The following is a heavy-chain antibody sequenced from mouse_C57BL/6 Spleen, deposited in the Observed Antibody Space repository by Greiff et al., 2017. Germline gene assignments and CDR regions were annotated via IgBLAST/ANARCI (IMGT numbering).Heavy chain of an antibody. V-gene: IGHV5-17*01. J-gene: IGHJ2*01. CDR2: ISSGSSTI. D-gene: IGHD2-1*01. Sequence: EVKLMESGGGLVKPGGSLKLSCAASGFTFSDYGMHWVRRAPEKGLEWVAYISSGSSTIYYADTVKGRFTISRDNAKNTLFLQMTSLRSEDTAMYYCARGVTFFDYWGQGTTLTVSS. CDR1: GFTFSDYG. CDR3: ARGVTFFDY.